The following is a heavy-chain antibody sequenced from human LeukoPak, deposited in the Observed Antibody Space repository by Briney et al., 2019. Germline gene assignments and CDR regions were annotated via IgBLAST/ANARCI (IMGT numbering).Heavy chain of an antibody. Sequence: SETLSLTCAVYGGSFSGYYWSWIRQPPGKGLEWIGEINHSGSTNYNPSLKSRVTISVDTSKNQFSLKLSSVTAADTAVYYCTIFDNWFDPWGQGTLVTVSS. J-gene: IGHJ5*02. D-gene: IGHD3-3*01. CDR1: GGSFSGYY. CDR2: INHSGST. CDR3: TIFDNWFDP. V-gene: IGHV4-34*01.